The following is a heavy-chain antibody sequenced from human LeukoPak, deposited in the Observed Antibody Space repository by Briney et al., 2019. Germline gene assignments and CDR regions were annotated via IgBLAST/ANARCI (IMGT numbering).Heavy chain of an antibody. CDR3: ARRENDY. CDR1: GYTFTGYY. V-gene: IGHV1-2*02. Sequence: GASVKVSCKASGYTFTGYYIHWVRQAPGQGLEWMGWIDPNSGDTNYAPKFQGRFTMTRDTSISTAYMELSRLRSDDTAVYYCARRENDYWGQGTLVTVSS. J-gene: IGHJ4*02. CDR2: IDPNSGDT.